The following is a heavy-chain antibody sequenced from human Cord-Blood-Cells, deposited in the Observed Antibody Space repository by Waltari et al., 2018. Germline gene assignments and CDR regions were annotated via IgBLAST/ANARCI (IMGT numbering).Heavy chain of an antibody. V-gene: IGHV4-4*02. Sequence: QVQLQESGPGLVKPSGTLSPTCPVSGGPIRSSNWWSWVLQPPGKGLEWIGAIYHSGSTNYNPSLKSRVTISVDKSKNQFSLKLSSVTAADTAVYYCARDTAARPRRYFDLWGRGTLVTVSS. CDR2: IYHSGST. J-gene: IGHJ2*01. CDR3: ARDTAARPRRYFDL. D-gene: IGHD6-6*01. CDR1: GGPIRSSNW.